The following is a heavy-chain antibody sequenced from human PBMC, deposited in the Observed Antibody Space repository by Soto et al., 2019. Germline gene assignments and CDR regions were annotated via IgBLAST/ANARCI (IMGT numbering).Heavy chain of an antibody. CDR2: IYYSGST. CDR1: GGSISSGGYY. V-gene: IGHV4-31*03. J-gene: IGHJ3*02. D-gene: IGHD1-1*01. CDR3: ARSRAGTDAFDI. Sequence: PSETLSLTCTVSGGSISSGGYYWSWIRQHPGKGLEWIGYIYYSGSTCYNPSLKSRVTISVDTSKNQFSLKLSSVTAADTAVYYCARSRAGTDAFDIWGQGTMVTVS.